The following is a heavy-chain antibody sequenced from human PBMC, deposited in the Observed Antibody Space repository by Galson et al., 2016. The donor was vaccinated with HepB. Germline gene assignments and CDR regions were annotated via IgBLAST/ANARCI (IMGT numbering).Heavy chain of an antibody. Sequence: SVKVSCKASGGTFSSYAISWVRQAPGQGPEWMGGIIPIFDSAENAQKFQGRVTVTADESTGIAYMELSSLRSEDTAVYYCARVSGSYFDYWGQRTLVTVSS. CDR1: GGTFSSYA. J-gene: IGHJ4*02. CDR3: ARVSGSYFDY. V-gene: IGHV1-69*13. CDR2: IIPIFDSA. D-gene: IGHD2-15*01.